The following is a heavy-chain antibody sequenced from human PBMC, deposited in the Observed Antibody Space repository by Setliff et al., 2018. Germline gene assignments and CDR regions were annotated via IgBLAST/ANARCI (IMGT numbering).Heavy chain of an antibody. CDR2: TIPIFGTT. CDR1: GGTFSNYG. J-gene: IGHJ6*03. D-gene: IGHD5-18*01. Sequence: SVKVSCKASGGTFSNYGVSWVRQAPGQGPEWMGGTIPIFGTTDYSQKFQGRVTIITDESTNTAFMQLSSLRSEDTAVYYCVREGVDTRSSTDYRYYMDVWGKGTPVTVSS. V-gene: IGHV1-69*05. CDR3: VREGVDTRSSTDYRYYMDV.